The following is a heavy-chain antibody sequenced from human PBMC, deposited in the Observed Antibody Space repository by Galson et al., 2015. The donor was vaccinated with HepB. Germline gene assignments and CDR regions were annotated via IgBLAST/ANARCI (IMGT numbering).Heavy chain of an antibody. V-gene: IGHV3-53*01. CDR1: GFTVSSNY. J-gene: IGHJ3*02. CDR3: ARDWAVPDAFDI. D-gene: IGHD3-16*01. CDR2: IYSGGST. Sequence: SLRLSCAASGFTVSSNYMSWVRQAPGKGLEWVSVIYSGGSTYYADSVKGRFTISRDNSKNTLYLQMNSLRAEDTAVYYCARDWAVPDAFDIWGQGTMVTVSS.